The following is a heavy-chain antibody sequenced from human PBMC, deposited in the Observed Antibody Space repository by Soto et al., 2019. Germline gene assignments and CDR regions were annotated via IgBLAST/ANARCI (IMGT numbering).Heavy chain of an antibody. Sequence: QVQLQESGPGLVKPSETLSLTCTVSGGSISSYYWSWIRQPPGKGLEWIGSIYNTGSTNYNPSLKSRVTISVDTSKNQFSMKLSSVTAADTAVYYCAGDFPGRDYWGQGTLVTVSS. V-gene: IGHV4-59*01. J-gene: IGHJ4*02. CDR2: IYNTGST. CDR1: GGSISSYY. CDR3: AGDFPGRDY.